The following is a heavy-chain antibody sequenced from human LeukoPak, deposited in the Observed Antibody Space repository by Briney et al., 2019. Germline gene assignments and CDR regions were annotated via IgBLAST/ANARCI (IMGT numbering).Heavy chain of an antibody. CDR2: IYYSGST. D-gene: IGHD6-6*01. Sequence: SETLSLTCTVSGGSISSSSYYWGWIRQPPGKGLEWIGSIYYSGSTYYNPSLKSRVTISVDTSKNQFSLKLSSMTAADTAVYYCRIAARYYYSMDVWGQGTTVTVSS. V-gene: IGHV4-39*01. CDR3: RIAARYYYSMDV. CDR1: GGSISSSSYY. J-gene: IGHJ6*02.